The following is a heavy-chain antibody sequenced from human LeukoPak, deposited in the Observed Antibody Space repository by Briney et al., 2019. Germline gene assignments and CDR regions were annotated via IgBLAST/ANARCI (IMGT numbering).Heavy chain of an antibody. CDR2: INTDGSSR. V-gene: IGHV3-74*01. D-gene: IGHD6-13*01. J-gene: IGHJ4*02. Sequence: PGGSLRLSCAASGFTFSTYWMHWVRQVPGKGLVWVSGINTDGSSRSYADSVKGRFTISRDNAKNTLYLQMNSLRADDTAVYYCARGHSSWEVPSDYWGQGTLVTVSS. CDR1: GFTFSTYW. CDR3: ARGHSSWEVPSDY.